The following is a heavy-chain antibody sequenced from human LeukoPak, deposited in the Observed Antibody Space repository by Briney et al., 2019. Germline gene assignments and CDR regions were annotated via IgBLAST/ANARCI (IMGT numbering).Heavy chain of an antibody. CDR1: GYTFTSYY. CDR2: INPSGGIT. J-gene: IGHJ6*03. V-gene: IGHV1-46*01. Sequence: GASVMVSCKASGYTFTSYYMHWVRQAPGQGLEWMGIINPSGGITSYAQKFQGRVTMTRDMSTSTVYMELSSLRSEDTAVYYCARGYSSGWPYNYYYMDVWGKGTTVTVSS. CDR3: ARGYSSGWPYNYYYMDV. D-gene: IGHD6-19*01.